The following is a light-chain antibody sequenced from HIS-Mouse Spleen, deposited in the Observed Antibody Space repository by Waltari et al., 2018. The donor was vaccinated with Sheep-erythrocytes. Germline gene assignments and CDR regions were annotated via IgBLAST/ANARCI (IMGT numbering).Light chain of an antibody. Sequence: QSALTQPRSVSGSPGQSVTIPCTGTSSDVGGYNHVSWYQQHPGKAPKLMIYDVSKRPSGVPDRFSGSKSGNTASLTISGLQAEDEADYYCCSYAGSYTFWVFGGGTKLTVL. CDR2: DVS. CDR1: SSDVGGYNH. V-gene: IGLV2-11*01. J-gene: IGLJ3*02. CDR3: CSYAGSYTFWV.